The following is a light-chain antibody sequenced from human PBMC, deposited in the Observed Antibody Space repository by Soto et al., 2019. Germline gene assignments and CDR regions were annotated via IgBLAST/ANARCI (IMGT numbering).Light chain of an antibody. Sequence: DIQLTQSPSFLSASVGDRVTITCRASQGISSYLAWYQQKPGKAPKLLIYAASTLQSGVPSRFSGSGSGTEFPLTISSLQPEDFANYYCQQLNSYPPWTFGQGTKVEIK. V-gene: IGKV1-9*01. J-gene: IGKJ1*01. CDR3: QQLNSYPPWT. CDR1: QGISSY. CDR2: AAS.